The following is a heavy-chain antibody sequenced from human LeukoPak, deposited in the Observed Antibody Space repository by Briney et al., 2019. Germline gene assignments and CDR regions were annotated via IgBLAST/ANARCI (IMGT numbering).Heavy chain of an antibody. J-gene: IGHJ4*02. Sequence: PGGSLRLSCAASGFTFSSYAMHWVRQAPGKGLEWVAVISYDGSNKYYADSVKGRFTISRDNSKNTLYLQMNSLRVDDTAIYYCARRDNVVVVSASDYWGQGTLVTVSS. CDR2: ISYDGSNK. D-gene: IGHD2-15*01. CDR1: GFTFSSYA. CDR3: ARRDNVVVVSASDY. V-gene: IGHV3-30*04.